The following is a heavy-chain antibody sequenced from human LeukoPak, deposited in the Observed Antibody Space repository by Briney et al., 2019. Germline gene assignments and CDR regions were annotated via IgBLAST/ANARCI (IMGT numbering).Heavy chain of an antibody. J-gene: IGHJ4*02. V-gene: IGHV1-46*03. CDR1: GYTFTSYY. Sequence: GASVKVSCKASGYTFTSYYINWVRQAPGQGLEWMGIINPSSGNISYTQKFQGRVTMTRDTSTSTVYMALSSLRSDDTAVYYCARLGAEDYWGQGTPVTVSS. CDR3: ARLGAEDY. D-gene: IGHD1-26*01. CDR2: INPSSGNI.